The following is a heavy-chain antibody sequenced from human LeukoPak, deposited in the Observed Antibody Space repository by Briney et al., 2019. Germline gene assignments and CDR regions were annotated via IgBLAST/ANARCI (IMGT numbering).Heavy chain of an antibody. CDR2: ISGSGGST. J-gene: IGHJ4*02. V-gene: IGHV3-23*01. CDR1: GFTFSSYA. CDR3: ATCDSSGWYPADY. D-gene: IGHD6-19*01. Sequence: PGGSLRLSCAAFGFTFSSYAMSWVRQAPGKGLEWVSAISGSGGSTYYAGSGKGLYTNSTNNSKNTLNPQKNNRRAQNTAVYYLATCDSSGWYPADYWGQGTLVTVSS.